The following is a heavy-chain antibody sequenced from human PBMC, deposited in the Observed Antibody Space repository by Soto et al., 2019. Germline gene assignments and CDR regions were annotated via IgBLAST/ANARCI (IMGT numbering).Heavy chain of an antibody. Sequence: EVQLVESGGGLVQPGGSLRLSCAASGFTFSSYEMNWVRQAQGKGLEWVSYFSSSGSTIYYADSVKGRFTISRDNAKNSLYLQMNSLRAEDTAVYYCARGGITGTTRRPFDYWGQGTLVTVSS. D-gene: IGHD1-7*01. CDR2: FSSSGSTI. J-gene: IGHJ4*02. CDR3: ARGGITGTTRRPFDY. CDR1: GFTFSSYE. V-gene: IGHV3-48*03.